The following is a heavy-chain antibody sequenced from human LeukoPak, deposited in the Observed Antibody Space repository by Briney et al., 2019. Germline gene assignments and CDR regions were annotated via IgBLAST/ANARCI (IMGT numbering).Heavy chain of an antibody. CDR1: GYTFTGYY. J-gene: IGHJ4*02. CDR3: ARDLGGLGSYSFDY. D-gene: IGHD3-10*01. Sequence: ASVTVSCKASGYTFTGYYIHWVRQAPGQGLEWVGWINPNSGGTNSAQRFQGGVTLTRDTSISTAYMELSRLRSDDTAVYYCARDLGGLGSYSFDYWGQGTLVTVSS. V-gene: IGHV1-2*02. CDR2: INPNSGGT.